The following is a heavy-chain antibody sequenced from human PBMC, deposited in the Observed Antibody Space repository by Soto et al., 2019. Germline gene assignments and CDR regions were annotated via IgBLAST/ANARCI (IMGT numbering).Heavy chain of an antibody. CDR2: IKSKTDGGTT. V-gene: IGHV3-15*01. CDR1: GFTFSNAW. CDR3: TTVYTYCRCGSCFLSDY. D-gene: IGHD2-15*01. Sequence: EVQLVESGGGLVKPGGSLRLSCAASGFTFSNAWMSWVRQAPGKGLEWVGRIKSKTDGGTTDYAAPVKGRFTISRDDSKDTLYLQMNSLKTEDTAVYYCTTVYTYCRCGSCFLSDYWGPGTLVTVSS. J-gene: IGHJ4*02.